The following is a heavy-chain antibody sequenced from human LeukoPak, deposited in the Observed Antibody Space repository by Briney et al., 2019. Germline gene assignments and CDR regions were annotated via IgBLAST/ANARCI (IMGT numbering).Heavy chain of an antibody. Sequence: PGGSLRLSCAASGFTFSNSWMTWVRQAPGKGLEWVSSTSSSSSYIYYADSVKGRFTISRDNAKNSLYLQMNSLRAEDTAVYYCARELRLGYCSGGSCYYYGMDVWGQGTTVTVSS. CDR1: GFTFSNSW. CDR3: ARELRLGYCSGGSCYYYGMDV. D-gene: IGHD2-15*01. V-gene: IGHV3-21*01. J-gene: IGHJ6*02. CDR2: TSSSSSYI.